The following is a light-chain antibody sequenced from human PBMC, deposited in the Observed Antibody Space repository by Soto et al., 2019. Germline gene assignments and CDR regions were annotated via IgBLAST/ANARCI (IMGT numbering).Light chain of an antibody. CDR3: QQRHMWPIT. V-gene: IGKV3-11*01. CDR2: DAY. CDR1: QNVSSN. J-gene: IGKJ5*01. Sequence: EIVMTQSPASLSVSPGERATLSCRASQNVSSNLAWYQQKPGQAPRLLIYDAYNRATGIPPRFSGSGSGTDFTLTISSLEPEDSAVYYCQQRHMWPITFGQGTRLEI.